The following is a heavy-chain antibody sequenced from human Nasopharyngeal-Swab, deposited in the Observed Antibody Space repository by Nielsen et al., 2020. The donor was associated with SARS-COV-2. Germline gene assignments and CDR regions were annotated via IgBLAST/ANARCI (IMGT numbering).Heavy chain of an antibody. V-gene: IGHV3-30-3*01. D-gene: IGHD4-23*01. CDR1: GFTFSSYA. J-gene: IGHJ2*01. CDR3: ASAYGGSYWYFDL. Sequence: GGSLRLSCAASGFTFSSYAMHWVRQAPGKGLEWVAVISYDGSNKYYADSVKGRFTISRDNSKNTLYLQMNSLRAEDTAVCYCASAYGGSYWYFDLWGRGTLVTVSS. CDR2: ISYDGSNK.